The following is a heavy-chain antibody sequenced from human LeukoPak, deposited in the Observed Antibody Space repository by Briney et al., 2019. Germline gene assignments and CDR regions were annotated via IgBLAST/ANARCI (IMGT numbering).Heavy chain of an antibody. D-gene: IGHD3-22*01. J-gene: IGHJ4*02. CDR2: ISGSGDNT. Sequence: GGSQRLSCAASGFTFSSYGMHWVRQAPGKGLEWVSGISGSGDNTYYADSVKGRFTISRDNSKNTLYVQVNSLGTEDTAAYYCAKGSYYDSSGSFYFDYWGQGTLVTVSS. CDR3: AKGSYYDSSGSFYFDY. V-gene: IGHV3-23*01. CDR1: GFTFSSYG.